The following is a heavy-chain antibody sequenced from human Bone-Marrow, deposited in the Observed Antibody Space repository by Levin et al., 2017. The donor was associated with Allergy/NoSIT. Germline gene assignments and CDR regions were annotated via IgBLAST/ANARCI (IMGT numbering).Heavy chain of an antibody. CDR1: GFTFSNYW. CDR3: ARDKIVGATKFDY. D-gene: IGHD1-26*01. Sequence: GGSLRLSCAASGFTFSNYWMSWVRQAPGKGLEWVANLKEDGGEKYYVDSVKGRFTISRDNAKNSLYLQMNSLGAEDTAVYYCARDKIVGATKFDYWGRGTLVTVSS. CDR2: LKEDGGEK. V-gene: IGHV3-7*01. J-gene: IGHJ4*02.